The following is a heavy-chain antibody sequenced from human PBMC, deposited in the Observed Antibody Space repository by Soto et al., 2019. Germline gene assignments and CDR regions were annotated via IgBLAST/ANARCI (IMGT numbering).Heavy chain of an antibody. D-gene: IGHD1-7*01. J-gene: IGHJ5*02. CDR3: ARDAGVIGTSVWFDP. CDR1: GDTLSKYG. Sequence: RASVKVSCKTSGDTLSKYGNNWVRQAPGQGLEWMGATTPMSGTTNYAQKFQGRLTITADESTSTIYMELSSLTPEDTAVYYCARDAGVIGTSVWFDPWGQGTLVTVSS. CDR2: TTPMSGTT. V-gene: IGHV1-69*13.